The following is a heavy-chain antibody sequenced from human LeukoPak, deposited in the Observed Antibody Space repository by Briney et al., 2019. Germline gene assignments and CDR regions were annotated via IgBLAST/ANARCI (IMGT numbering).Heavy chain of an antibody. Sequence: GGSLRLSCAASGFTFSSYAMSWVRQAPGKGLEWVSALSGGGGTTYYADSVKGRFTISRDNSKNTLYLQMNSLRAEDTAVYYCAKHADSSGYDYFDFWGQGTLVTVSS. V-gene: IGHV3-23*01. CDR2: LSGGGGTT. CDR3: AKHADSSGYDYFDF. CDR1: GFTFSSYA. J-gene: IGHJ4*02. D-gene: IGHD3-22*01.